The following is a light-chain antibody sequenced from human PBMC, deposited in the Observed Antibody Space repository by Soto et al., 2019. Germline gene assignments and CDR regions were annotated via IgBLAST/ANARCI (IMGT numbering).Light chain of an antibody. V-gene: IGLV2-11*01. CDR1: NCDVGGYNY. CDR2: DVT. CDR3: CSYAGSSSFRVL. Sequence: QSALTQPASVSGSPGQSITISCTGANCDVGGYNYVSWSHRHPGKAPEFMIYDVTKRPSGVPDRFSGSKSGNTASLIISGLQAADEAEYYCCCCSYAGSSSFRVLFGGGTQLTVL. J-gene: IGLJ2*01.